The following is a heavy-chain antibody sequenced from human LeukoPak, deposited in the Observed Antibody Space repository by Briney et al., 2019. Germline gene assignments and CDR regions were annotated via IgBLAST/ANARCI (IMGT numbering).Heavy chain of an antibody. CDR2: FDGNGPNT. J-gene: IGHJ4*02. V-gene: IGHV3-23*01. CDR1: GFTFSSFA. Sequence: GGSLRLSCAASGFTFSSFAMTWVRQAPGKGLEWVSGFDGNGPNTYYADSVKGRFTISRDNSKNTLYLQMNSLRAEDTAVYYCDRGYSIDYWGQGTLVTVSS. CDR3: DRGYSIDY. D-gene: IGHD6-13*01.